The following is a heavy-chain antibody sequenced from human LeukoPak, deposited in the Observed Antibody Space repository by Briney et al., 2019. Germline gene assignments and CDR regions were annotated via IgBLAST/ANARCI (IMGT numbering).Heavy chain of an antibody. V-gene: IGHV3-48*03. CDR1: GFTFSSYE. CDR3: ARDGASHPSIYYFDY. D-gene: IGHD4-17*01. Sequence: GGSLRLSCAASGFTFSSYEMNWVRQAPGKGLEWVSYISSGGGGIFYADSAKGRFTISRDNAKNSLHLQMNSLRAEDTAVYYCARDGASHPSIYYFDYWGQGTLVTVSS. CDR2: ISSGGGGI. J-gene: IGHJ4*02.